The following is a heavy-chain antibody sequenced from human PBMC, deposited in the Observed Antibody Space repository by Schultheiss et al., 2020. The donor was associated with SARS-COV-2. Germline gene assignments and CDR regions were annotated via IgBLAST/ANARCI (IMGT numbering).Heavy chain of an antibody. V-gene: IGHV4-59*01. D-gene: IGHD2-8*02. J-gene: IGHJ6*02. Sequence: SQTLSLTCTVSGGSISSYYWSWIRQHPGKGLEWIGYIYYSGSTYYNPSLKSRVTISIDTSKNQFSLKLSSVTTADAAVYFCARDRGGVFASDYNYYYGMDVWGQGATVTVSS. CDR3: ARDRGGVFASDYNYYYGMDV. CDR2: IYYSGST. CDR1: GGSISSYY.